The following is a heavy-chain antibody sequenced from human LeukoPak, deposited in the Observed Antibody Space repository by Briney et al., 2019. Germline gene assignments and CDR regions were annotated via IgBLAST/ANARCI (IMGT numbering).Heavy chain of an antibody. J-gene: IGHJ1*01. CDR3: TRGGPVAGTHKYFQH. CDR2: MNPNNGNT. Sequence: GASVRVSCTASGYTFTSYDINWVRQAPGQGLEWMGWMNPNNGNTDYAQKFQGRVTLTRNTSIGTAYMEMSSLRAEDTAMYYCTRGGPVAGTHKYFQHWGQGTLVTVSS. V-gene: IGHV1-8*01. D-gene: IGHD6-19*01. CDR1: GYTFTSYD.